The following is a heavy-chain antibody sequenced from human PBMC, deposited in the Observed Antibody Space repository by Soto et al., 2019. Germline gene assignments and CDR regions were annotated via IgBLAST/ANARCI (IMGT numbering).Heavy chain of an antibody. V-gene: IGHV3-33*01. Sequence: GGSLRLSCAASGFTFSSYGMHWVRQAPGKGLEWVAVIWYDGSNKYYADSVKGRFTISRDNSKNTLYLQMNSLRAEDTAVYYCARGLRRDPFAYWGQGTLVTVSS. J-gene: IGHJ4*02. CDR1: GFTFSSYG. CDR2: IWYDGSNK. CDR3: ARGLRRDPFAY.